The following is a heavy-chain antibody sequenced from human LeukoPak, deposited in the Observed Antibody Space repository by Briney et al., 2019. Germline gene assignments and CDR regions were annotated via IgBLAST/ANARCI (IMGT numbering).Heavy chain of an antibody. CDR3: ARGGSYLSAFDI. V-gene: IGHV3-53*01. Sequence: PGGSLRLSCAASGFTVSSNYMSWVRQAPGKGLEWVAIIYSGGSTFYADSLKGRFTISRDNPKTTLYLTMNSLSAEDTAVYYCARGGSYLSAFDIWGQGTMVTVSS. CDR1: GFTVSSNY. CDR2: IYSGGST. D-gene: IGHD1-26*01. J-gene: IGHJ3*02.